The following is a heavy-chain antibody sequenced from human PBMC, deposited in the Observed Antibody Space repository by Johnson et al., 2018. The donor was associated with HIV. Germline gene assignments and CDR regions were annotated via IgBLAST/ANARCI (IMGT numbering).Heavy chain of an antibody. D-gene: IGHD6-6*01. J-gene: IGHJ3*02. CDR2: ISDDGSTL. CDR1: VFRFRNYS. CDR3: ARDGSQLADAFDI. V-gene: IGHV3-30-3*01. Sequence: QMMLVESGGGLVPPGGSLRLSCSSSVFRFRNYSLHWVRQTPGKGLEWLALISDDGSTLYYSDSVKGQFTISRDNSKNTLYLQMNSLRAEDTAVYYCARDGSQLADAFDIWGQGTMVTVSS.